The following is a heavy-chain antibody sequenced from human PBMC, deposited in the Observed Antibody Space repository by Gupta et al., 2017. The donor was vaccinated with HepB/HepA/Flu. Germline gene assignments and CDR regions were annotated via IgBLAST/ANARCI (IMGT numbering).Heavy chain of an antibody. D-gene: IGHD1-26*01. CDR3: AQTSRGIGRN. CDR2: IYWDDDK. V-gene: IGHV2-5*02. CDR1: GFSRSISGVG. Sequence: QITLTETGPTLVKPTQTPTLTCTFSGFSRSISGVGVGWIRQPPGKALEWLALIYWDDDKRYSPSLKTRLTITKDTSKNQVVLTMTNMDTVDTATYYCAQTSRGIGRNWGQGTLVTVSS. J-gene: IGHJ4*02.